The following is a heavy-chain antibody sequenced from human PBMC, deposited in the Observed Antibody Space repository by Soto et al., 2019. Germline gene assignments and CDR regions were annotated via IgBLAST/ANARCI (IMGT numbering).Heavy chain of an antibody. Sequence: GGSLRLSCAASGFTFSSYAMHWVRQAPGKGLEWVAVISYDGSNKYYADSVKGRFTISRDNSKNTLYLQMNSLRAEDTAVYYCARDGALPFRLGYFDYWGQGTLVTVSS. CDR2: ISYDGSNK. V-gene: IGHV3-30-3*01. J-gene: IGHJ4*02. D-gene: IGHD6-19*01. CDR3: ARDGALPFRLGYFDY. CDR1: GFTFSSYA.